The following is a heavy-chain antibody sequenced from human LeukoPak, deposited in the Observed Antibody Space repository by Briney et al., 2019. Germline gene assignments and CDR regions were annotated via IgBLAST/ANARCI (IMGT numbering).Heavy chain of an antibody. CDR3: AIDQPVAGVSNFDS. Sequence: ASVKVSCKASGYTFTRYAMNWLRQAPGQGLEWMGWINPNTGNPTYAQAFTGRFVFSLDTSVSTAYLQISSLNTEDAAVYYCAIDQPVAGVSNFDSWGQGTLVTVSS. CDR1: GYTFTRYA. D-gene: IGHD6-19*01. V-gene: IGHV7-4-1*02. J-gene: IGHJ4*02. CDR2: INPNTGNP.